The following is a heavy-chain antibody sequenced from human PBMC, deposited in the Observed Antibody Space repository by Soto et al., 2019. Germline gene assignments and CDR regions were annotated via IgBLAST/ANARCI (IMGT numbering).Heavy chain of an antibody. CDR3: AGNWNDGDDYFDY. D-gene: IGHD1-1*01. V-gene: IGHV1-2*02. Sequence: WASVKVSCKASGYTFTYYHVHWVRQAPGQGLEWMGMINPNSGGTNYAQKFQGRVTMTRDTSISTVYMELSRLRSDDTAVYYCAGNWNDGDDYFDYWGQGTLVTVSS. J-gene: IGHJ4*02. CDR2: INPNSGGT. CDR1: GYTFTYYH.